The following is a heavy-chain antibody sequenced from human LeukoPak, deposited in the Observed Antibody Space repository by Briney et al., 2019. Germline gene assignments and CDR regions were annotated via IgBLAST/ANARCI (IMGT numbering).Heavy chain of an antibody. CDR1: VFTFSSYA. CDR3: VKGLAAAGTNY. CDR2: ISSNGGST. D-gene: IGHD6-13*01. J-gene: IGHJ4*02. V-gene: IGHV3-64D*09. Sequence: GGSLRLSCSASVFTFSSYAMHWVRQAPGKGLEYVSTISSNGGSTYYADSVKGRFTISRDNSKNTLYLQMSSLRVEDTAVYYCVKGLAAAGTNYWGQGTLVTVSS.